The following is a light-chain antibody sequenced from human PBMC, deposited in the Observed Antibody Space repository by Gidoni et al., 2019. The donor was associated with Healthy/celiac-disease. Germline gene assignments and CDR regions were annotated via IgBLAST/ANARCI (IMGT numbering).Light chain of an antibody. CDR3: QQRSNWPPLT. J-gene: IGKJ4*01. CDR1: QSVRSY. Sequence: EIVLTQSPATLYLSPGERATLPCRASQSVRSYLASYQQQPVQAPRLLIYDASIRATGIPARFSGSGSGTDFTLPISRLVPEDFAVYYCQQRSNWPPLTFGGXTKVEIK. CDR2: DAS. V-gene: IGKV3-11*01.